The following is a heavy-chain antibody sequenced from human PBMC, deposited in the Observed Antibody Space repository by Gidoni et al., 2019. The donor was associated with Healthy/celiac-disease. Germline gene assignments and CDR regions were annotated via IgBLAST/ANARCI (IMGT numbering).Heavy chain of an antibody. CDR1: GFTFSSYA. Sequence: EVQLLESGGGLVQPGGCLRLSCAASGFTFSSYAMSGVRQAPGKGLERVSAISGSGGSTYYADSVKGRFTISRDNSKNTLYLQMNSLRAEDTAVYFVVVPAARVPWGQGTLVTVSS. J-gene: IGHJ5*02. D-gene: IGHD2-2*01. V-gene: IGHV3-23*01. CDR3: VVPAARVP. CDR2: ISGSGGST.